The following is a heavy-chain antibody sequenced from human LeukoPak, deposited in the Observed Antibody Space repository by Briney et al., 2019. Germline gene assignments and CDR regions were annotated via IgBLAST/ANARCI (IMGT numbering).Heavy chain of an antibody. CDR2: IYHDGST. CDR1: GGSISPYY. D-gene: IGHD1-1*01. V-gene: IGHV4-59*01. CDR3: ARWANWNHDH. J-gene: IGHJ5*02. Sequence: SETLSLTCTVSGGSISPYYWSWIRQPPGKGLEWIGYIYHDGSTNYNPSLKSRVTISVDTAKNQFSLKLTPVTAADTAVYYCARWANWNHDHWGQGTLVTVSS.